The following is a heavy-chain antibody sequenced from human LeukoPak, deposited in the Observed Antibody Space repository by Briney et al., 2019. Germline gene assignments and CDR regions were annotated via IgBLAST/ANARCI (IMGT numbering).Heavy chain of an antibody. J-gene: IGHJ4*02. CDR3: ARASIVGATNFDY. CDR2: IYSGGST. CDR1: GFTVSSNY. Sequence: GGSLRLSCAASGFTVSSNYMSWVRQAPGKGLERVSVIYSGGSTYYADSVKGRFTISRDNSKNTLYLQMNSLRAEDTAEYYCARASIVGATNFDYWGQGTLVTVSS. V-gene: IGHV3-53*01. D-gene: IGHD1-26*01.